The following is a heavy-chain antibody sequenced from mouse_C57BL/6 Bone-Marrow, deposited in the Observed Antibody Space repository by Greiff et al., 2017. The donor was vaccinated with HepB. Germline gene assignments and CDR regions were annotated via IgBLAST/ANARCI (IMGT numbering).Heavy chain of an antibody. V-gene: IGHV5-4*01. CDR2: ISDGGSYT. CDR1: GFTFSSYA. Sequence: EVQGVESGGGLVKPGGSLKLSCAASGFTFSSYAMSWVRQTPEKRLEWVATISDGGSYTYYPDNVKGRFTISRDNAKNNLYLQMSHLKSEDTAMYYCARDDYSNYCGYFDYWGQGTTLTVSS. D-gene: IGHD2-5*01. CDR3: ARDDYSNYCGYFDY. J-gene: IGHJ2*01.